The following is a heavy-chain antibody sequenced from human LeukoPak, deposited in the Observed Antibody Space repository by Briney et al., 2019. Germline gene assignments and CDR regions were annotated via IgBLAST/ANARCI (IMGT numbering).Heavy chain of an antibody. D-gene: IGHD6-6*01. CDR1: GFTFSSYA. J-gene: IGHJ4*02. V-gene: IGHV3-30*02. Sequence: GGSLRLSCAASGFTFSSYAMHWVRQAPGKGLEWVAFIRYDGSNNYYADSVKGRFTISRDNSKNTLYLQMNSLRSDDTAVYYCARAGKYSSSPEDYWGQGTLVTVSS. CDR2: IRYDGSNN. CDR3: ARAGKYSSSPEDY.